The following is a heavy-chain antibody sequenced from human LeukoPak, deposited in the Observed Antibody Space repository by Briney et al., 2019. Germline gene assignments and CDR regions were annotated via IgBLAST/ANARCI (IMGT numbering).Heavy chain of an antibody. Sequence: GGSLRLSCAASGFTFSSYSMNWVRQAPGKGLEWVSSISSSSSYIYYADSVKGRFTISRDNAKNSLYLQMNSLRAEDTAVYYCARDFVGATGYMDVRGKGTTVTVSS. CDR1: GFTFSSYS. CDR2: ISSSSSYI. V-gene: IGHV3-21*01. D-gene: IGHD1-26*01. CDR3: ARDFVGATGYMDV. J-gene: IGHJ6*03.